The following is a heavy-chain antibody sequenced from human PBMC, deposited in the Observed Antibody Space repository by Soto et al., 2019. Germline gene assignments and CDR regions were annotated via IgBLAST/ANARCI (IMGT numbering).Heavy chain of an antibody. Sequence: QITLKESGPTLVKPTQTLTLTCTFSGFSLSTSRVGVGWIRQPPGKALEWLALIYWDDDKRYSPSLKSRLTITKDTSKNQVVLTMTNMDPVDTATYYCAHRALGLAAAADFDYWGQGTLVTVSS. J-gene: IGHJ4*02. CDR3: AHRALGLAAAADFDY. CDR1: GFSLSTSRVG. D-gene: IGHD6-13*01. CDR2: IYWDDDK. V-gene: IGHV2-5*02.